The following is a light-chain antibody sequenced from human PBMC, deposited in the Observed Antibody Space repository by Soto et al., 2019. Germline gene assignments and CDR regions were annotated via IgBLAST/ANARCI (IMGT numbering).Light chain of an antibody. Sequence: EIVLTQSPGTLSLSPGERATLSCRASQSVSNNYLAWYQQKPGQAPRLLIYGASSKGTGIPGRFSRSGCGTDFTITISRLEPADFAVYYCQQYGRSPSTFGGGTKVEIK. V-gene: IGKV3-20*01. CDR1: QSVSNNY. CDR3: QQYGRSPST. J-gene: IGKJ4*01. CDR2: GAS.